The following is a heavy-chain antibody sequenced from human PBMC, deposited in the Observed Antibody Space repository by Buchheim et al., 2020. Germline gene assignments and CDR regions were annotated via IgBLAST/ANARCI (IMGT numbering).Heavy chain of an antibody. Sequence: QLQLQESGPGLVKPSETLSLTCTVSGVSISSSSWYWGWIRQPSVKGLEWIGSIYYSGSTYENPSLRSRVTISVDTSKNQFSLRLSSVTASDTAVYYCARQADGYNGVWGQGTL. D-gene: IGHD5-24*01. CDR3: ARQADGYNGV. CDR2: IYYSGST. V-gene: IGHV4-39*01. J-gene: IGHJ4*02. CDR1: GVSISSSSWY.